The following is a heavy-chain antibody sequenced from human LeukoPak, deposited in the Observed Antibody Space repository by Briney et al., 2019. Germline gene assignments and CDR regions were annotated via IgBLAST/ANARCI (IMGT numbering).Heavy chain of an antibody. CDR3: ARVERYSSSYSSLSDY. CDR1: GFTFSSYS. CDR2: ISSSSSYI. J-gene: IGHJ4*02. Sequence: GGSLRLSCAASGFTFSSYSMNWARQAPGKGLEWVSSISSSSSYIYYADSVKGRFTISRDNAKNSLYLQMNSLRAEDTAVYYCARVERYSSSYSSLSDYWGQGTLVTVSS. V-gene: IGHV3-21*03. D-gene: IGHD6-13*01.